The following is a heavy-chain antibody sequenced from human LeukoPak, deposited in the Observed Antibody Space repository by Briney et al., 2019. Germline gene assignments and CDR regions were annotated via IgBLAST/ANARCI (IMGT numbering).Heavy chain of an antibody. J-gene: IGHJ1*01. CDR3: ASSSWSSEYFHY. CDR2: FYSGGST. D-gene: IGHD6-13*01. Sequence: GGALRLSCAASGFTLSDNYMSWVRQAPGKGLEWVSVFYSGGSTRYTDSVKGRVTISRDNSKNTQYLQLNSLRAEDTAVYFCASSSWSSEYFHYWGQGTLVTVSS. CDR1: GFTLSDNY. V-gene: IGHV3-66*01.